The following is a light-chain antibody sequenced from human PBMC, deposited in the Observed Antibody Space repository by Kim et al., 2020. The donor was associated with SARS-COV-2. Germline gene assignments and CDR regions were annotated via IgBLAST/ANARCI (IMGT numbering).Light chain of an antibody. CDR1: QDISNY. J-gene: IGKJ1*01. Sequence: ASVGDRVNITCQARQDISNYLNWVQQKPGKAPKLLICDASNLETGVPSRFSGSGSGTDFTFTVNSLQPEDIATYYCQQYDDVPRTFGQGTKVDIK. CDR3: QQYDDVPRT. V-gene: IGKV1-33*01. CDR2: DAS.